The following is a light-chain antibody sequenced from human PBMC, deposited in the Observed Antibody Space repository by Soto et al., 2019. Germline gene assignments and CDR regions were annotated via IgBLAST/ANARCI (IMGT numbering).Light chain of an antibody. J-gene: IGLJ2*01. CDR3: QTWDSSVSALV. CDR2: DND. CDR1: SSDLGGLNY. Sequence: QSALTQPASVSGSPGQSITIPCSGRSSDLGGLNYVSWYQQHPGKVPKLIIYDNDKRPSGIPERFSGSKSGASATLGITGLLTGDEADYYCQTWDSSVSALVFGGGTKLTVL. V-gene: IGLV1-51*01.